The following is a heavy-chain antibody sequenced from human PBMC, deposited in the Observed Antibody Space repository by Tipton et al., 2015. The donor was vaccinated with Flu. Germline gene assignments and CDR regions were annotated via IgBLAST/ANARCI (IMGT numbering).Heavy chain of an antibody. CDR1: GFTFSTYS. V-gene: IGHV3-21*01. J-gene: IGHJ5*02. Sequence: GSLRLSCAASGFTFSTYSMSWVRQAPGKGLEWVSSISSSGTYIYYADSVKGRFTVSRDNVKNSLYLQMNSLRAEDTAVYYCARETNPHDRFDPWGQGILATVSS. D-gene: IGHD1-1*01. CDR2: ISSSGTYI. CDR3: ARETNPHDRFDP.